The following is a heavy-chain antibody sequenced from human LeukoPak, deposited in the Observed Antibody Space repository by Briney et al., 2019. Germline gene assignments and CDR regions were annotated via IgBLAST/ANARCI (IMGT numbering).Heavy chain of an antibody. Sequence: PSETLSLTRTVSGGSISSYYWSWIRQPPGKGLEWIGYIYYSGCTNYNPSLKSRVTISVDTSKNQFSLKLSSVTAADTAVYYCASGHYDSSGYVDDYWGQGTLVTVSS. CDR3: ASGHYDSSGYVDDY. CDR1: GGSISSYY. CDR2: IYYSGCT. J-gene: IGHJ4*02. D-gene: IGHD3-22*01. V-gene: IGHV4-59*01.